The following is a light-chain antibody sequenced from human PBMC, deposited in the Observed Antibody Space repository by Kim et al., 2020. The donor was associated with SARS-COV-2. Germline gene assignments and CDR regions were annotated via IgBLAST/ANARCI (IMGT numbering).Light chain of an antibody. Sequence: DIQITQSPSAMSASVGDRVTITCRASQGISNYLAWFQQKPGKAPKRLIYAASNLQSGVPSRFSGSGSGTEFTLTINSLQPEDFATYYCLQDKNDPYTFGQGTKLEI. CDR3: LQDKNDPYT. CDR2: AAS. CDR1: QGISNY. J-gene: IGKJ2*01. V-gene: IGKV1-17*03.